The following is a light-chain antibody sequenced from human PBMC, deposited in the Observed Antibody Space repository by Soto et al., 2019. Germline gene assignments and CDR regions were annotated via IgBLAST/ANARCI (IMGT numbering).Light chain of an antibody. V-gene: IGKV3-15*01. CDR1: QSVSNK. CDR2: AAS. Sequence: EIVLTQSPATLSLSPGEIATLSFRASQSVSNKLVWYQQKPGQAPRLLIYAASTRATGIPARFSGSGSETEFTLTISSLQSEDLAVYYCQQYANWPKTFGQGTKV. J-gene: IGKJ1*01. CDR3: QQYANWPKT.